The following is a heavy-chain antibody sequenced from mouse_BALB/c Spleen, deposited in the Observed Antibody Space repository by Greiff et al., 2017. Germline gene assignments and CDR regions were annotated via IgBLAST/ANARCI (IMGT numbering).Heavy chain of an antibody. J-gene: IGHJ4*01. D-gene: IGHD1-2*01. CDR1: GFTFSSFG. CDR3: ARGGYGYHYAMDY. V-gene: IGHV5-17*02. Sequence: EVKVEESGGGLVQPGGSRKLSCAASGFTFSSFGMHWVRQAPEKGLEWVAYISSGSSTIYYADTVKGRFTISRDNPKNTLFLQMTSLRSEDTAMYYCARGGYGYHYAMDYWGQGTSVTVSS. CDR2: ISSGSSTI.